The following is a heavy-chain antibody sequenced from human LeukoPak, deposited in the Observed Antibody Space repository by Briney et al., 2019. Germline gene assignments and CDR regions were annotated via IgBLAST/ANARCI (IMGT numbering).Heavy chain of an antibody. V-gene: IGHV1-69*13. Sequence: SVKVSCKASGGTFSSYAISWVRQAPGQGLEWMGGIIPIFGTANYAQKFQGRVTITADESTSTAYMELSSLRSGGTAVYYCAGNKDIVVVPAAILSYYYMDVWGKGTTVTVSS. CDR2: IIPIFGTA. D-gene: IGHD2-2*01. CDR1: GGTFSSYA. J-gene: IGHJ6*03. CDR3: AGNKDIVVVPAAILSYYYMDV.